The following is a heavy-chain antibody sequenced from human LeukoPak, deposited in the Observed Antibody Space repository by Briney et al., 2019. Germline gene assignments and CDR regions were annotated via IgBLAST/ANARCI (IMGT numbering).Heavy chain of an antibody. V-gene: IGHV1-18*01. CDR1: GYTFTSYG. CDR2: ISAHNGNT. CDR3: ARGAGSSWTDYFDY. D-gene: IGHD6-13*01. J-gene: IGHJ4*02. Sequence: ASVMVSCKASGYTFTSYGISWVRQAPGQGLEWMGWISAHNGNTNYAQKLQGRVTMTTDTSTSTAYMELRSLRSDDTAVYYCARGAGSSWTDYFDYWGQGTLVTVSS.